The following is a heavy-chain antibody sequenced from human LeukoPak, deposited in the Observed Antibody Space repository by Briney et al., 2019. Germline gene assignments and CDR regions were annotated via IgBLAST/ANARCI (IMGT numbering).Heavy chain of an antibody. V-gene: IGHV3-74*03. CDR1: GFTFSRYW. CDR2: INSDGSAT. J-gene: IGHJ5*02. D-gene: IGHD4/OR15-4a*01. CDR3: ERDYGA. Sequence: GGSLRLSCAASGFTFSRYWMHWVRQALGKGLVWVSRINSDGSATTYADFVKGRFTISRDNAKNTLYLQMNSLRVDDTAMYYCERDYGAWGQGTLVTVSP.